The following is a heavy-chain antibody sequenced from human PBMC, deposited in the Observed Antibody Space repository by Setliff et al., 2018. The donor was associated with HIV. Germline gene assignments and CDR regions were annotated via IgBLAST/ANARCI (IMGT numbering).Heavy chain of an antibody. CDR2: IYYSGDT. CDR3: TRHRGPPWDAFDI. CDR1: GGSLSSYY. V-gene: IGHV4-59*04. Sequence: KPSETLSLTCTVSGGSLSSYYWSWIRQPPGKGLEWIGNIYYSGDTFYNASLRSRLTLSVDTSKNQFSLKLNSVTASDTAMYYCTRHRGPPWDAFDIWGQGTMVTVSS. J-gene: IGHJ3*02.